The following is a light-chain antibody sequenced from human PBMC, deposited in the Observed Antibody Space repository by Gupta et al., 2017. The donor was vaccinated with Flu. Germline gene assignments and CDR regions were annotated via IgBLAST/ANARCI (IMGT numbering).Light chain of an antibody. CDR1: QSISSW. J-gene: IGKJ4*01. V-gene: IGKV1-5*03. Sequence: DIQMTPSPSTFSASVGDRVTITCRASQSISSWLAWYQQKPGKAPDLLIHKASSLESGVPSRFSGSGSGTEFTLTISSLQPDDFATYYCQQYDSYSLTFGGGTKVEIK. CDR2: KAS. CDR3: QQYDSYSLT.